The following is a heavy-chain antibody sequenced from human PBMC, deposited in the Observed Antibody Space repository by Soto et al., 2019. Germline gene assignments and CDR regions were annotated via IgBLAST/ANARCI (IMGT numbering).Heavy chain of an antibody. Sequence: QVQLVESGGGVVQPGRSLRLSCAASGFTFSSYGMHWVRQAPGKGLEWVAVISYDGSNKYYADSVKGRFTISRDSSKNTLYLQMNSLRAEDTAVYYCAKLVWFGELLSEPWPFDYWGQGTLVTVSS. CDR2: ISYDGSNK. J-gene: IGHJ4*02. D-gene: IGHD3-10*01. CDR1: GFTFSSYG. V-gene: IGHV3-30*18. CDR3: AKLVWFGELLSEPWPFDY.